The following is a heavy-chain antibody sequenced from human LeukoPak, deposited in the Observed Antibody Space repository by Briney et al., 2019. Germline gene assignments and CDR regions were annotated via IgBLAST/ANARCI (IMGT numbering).Heavy chain of an antibody. Sequence: SETLSLTCTVSGGSIRSYYWSWIRQPPGKGLEWIGYIYYSGSTNYNPSLKSRVTIPVDTSKNQFSLKLTSVTAADTAVYYCGGGSNTQPSDYWAQGTLVTVFS. V-gene: IGHV4-59*01. D-gene: IGHD2/OR15-2a*01. CDR2: IYYSGST. CDR1: GGSIRSYY. CDR3: GGGSNTQPSDY. J-gene: IGHJ4*02.